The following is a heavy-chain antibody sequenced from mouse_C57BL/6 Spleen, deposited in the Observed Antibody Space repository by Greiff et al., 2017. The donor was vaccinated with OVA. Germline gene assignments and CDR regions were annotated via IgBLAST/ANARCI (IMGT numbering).Heavy chain of an antibody. CDR1: GYTFTDYN. CDR3: ARNGATMVTPCAY. J-gene: IGHJ3*01. D-gene: IGHD2-2*01. V-gene: IGHV1-18*01. CDR2: INPNNGGT. Sequence: EVQLQQSGPELVKPGASVKISCTAPGYTFTDYNMDWVKQSHGKSLEWIGDINPNNGGTIYNQKFKGKATLTVDKSSSTAYMELRSLTAEDTAVYYCARNGATMVTPCAYWGQGTLVTVSA.